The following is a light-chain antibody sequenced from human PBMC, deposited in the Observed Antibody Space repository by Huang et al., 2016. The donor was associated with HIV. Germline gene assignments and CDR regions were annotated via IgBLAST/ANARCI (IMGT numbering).Light chain of an antibody. V-gene: IGKV2-30*02. CDR1: QSLVHSDGNTY. CDR2: KVS. Sequence: DVVMTQSPLSLPVTLGQPASISCRSSQSLVHSDGNTYLNWFHQRPGQSPRRLIYKVSNRDSGVPDRYSGGGSGTDFTLKISRVEAEDVGVYYCMQGTHWPLTFGGGTKVEIK. CDR3: MQGTHWPLT. J-gene: IGKJ4*01.